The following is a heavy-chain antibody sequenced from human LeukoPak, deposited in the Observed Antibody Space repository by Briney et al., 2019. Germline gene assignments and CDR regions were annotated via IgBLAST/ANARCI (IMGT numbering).Heavy chain of an antibody. V-gene: IGHV3-23*01. J-gene: IGHJ6*03. Sequence: GGSLRLSCAASGFTFGIYAMTWVRQAPGKGLQWVSAITGSGGSTYYADSVKGRFTISRDNSKNTLYLQINSLRAEDTAVYYCARDRGYYYYYMDVWGEGTTVTVSS. CDR1: GFTFGIYA. CDR3: ARDRGYYYYYMDV. CDR2: ITGSGGST. D-gene: IGHD5-24*01.